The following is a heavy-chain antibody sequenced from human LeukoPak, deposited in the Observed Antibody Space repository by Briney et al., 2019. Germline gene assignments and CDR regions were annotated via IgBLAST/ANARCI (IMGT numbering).Heavy chain of an antibody. V-gene: IGHV4-34*01. D-gene: IGHD3-16*01. J-gene: IGHJ4*02. CDR2: INHSGST. Sequence: SETLSLTCAVYGGSFSGYHWSWIRQPPGKGLEWIGEINHSGSTNYNPSLKSRVTISVDTSKNQFSLKLSSVTAADTAVYYCATGSMYYDPTGPRESDYWGQGTLVTVSS. CDR1: GGSFSGYH. CDR3: ATGSMYYDPTGPRESDY.